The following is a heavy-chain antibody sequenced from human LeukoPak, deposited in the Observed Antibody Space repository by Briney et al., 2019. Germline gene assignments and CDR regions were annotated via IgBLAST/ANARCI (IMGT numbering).Heavy chain of an antibody. D-gene: IGHD2-15*01. V-gene: IGHV3-74*01. CDR1: GFTFSSYW. CDR2: XNNDGSST. Sequence: GGSLRLSCAASGFTFSSYWMHWVRQAPGKXLXXXXXXNNDGSSTSYADSVKGRFTISRDNAKNTLYLQMNSLRAEDTAVYYCVSSYCSGGSCYSASGYWGQGTLVTVSS. CDR3: VSSYCSGGSCYSASGY. J-gene: IGHJ4*02.